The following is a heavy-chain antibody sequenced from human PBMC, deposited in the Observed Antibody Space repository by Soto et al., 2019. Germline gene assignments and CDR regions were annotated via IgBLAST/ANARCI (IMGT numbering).Heavy chain of an antibody. CDR2: IYYSGGT. D-gene: IGHD6-19*01. CDR3: TREQSDDNYFDP. Sequence: SETLSLTCTVSGAALSSGGYFYTLVRQPPGKGLEWLGYIYYSGGTNYNASLKSRVTISLDKSKSKFSLRLISVTAADTAVYYCTREQSDDNYFDPWGQGTLVTVSS. J-gene: IGHJ5*02. V-gene: IGHV4-61*08. CDR1: GAALSSGGYF.